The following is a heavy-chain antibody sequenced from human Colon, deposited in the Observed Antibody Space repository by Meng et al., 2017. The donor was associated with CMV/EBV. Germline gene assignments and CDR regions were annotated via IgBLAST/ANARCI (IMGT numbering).Heavy chain of an antibody. CDR2: IDSDGSSI. J-gene: IGHJ4*02. Sequence: CAASGFTFSFHWMHWVRQTPGKGLMWVSRIDSDGSSITYADSVRGRFTTSRDNAKNTLYLQMNGLRAEDTAIYYCARVIGNDGLLDDWGQGTLVTVSS. D-gene: IGHD5-12*01. CDR1: GFTFSFHW. CDR3: ARVIGNDGLLDD. V-gene: IGHV3-74*01.